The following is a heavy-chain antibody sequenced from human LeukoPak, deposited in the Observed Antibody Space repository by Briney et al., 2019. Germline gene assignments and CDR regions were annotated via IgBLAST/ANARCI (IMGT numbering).Heavy chain of an antibody. CDR2: INPNSGGT. CDR1: GYTFTGYY. Sequence: APVKVSCKASGYTFTGYYMHWVRQAPGQGLKWMGWINPNSGGTNYAQKFQGRVTMTRDTSISTAYMELSRLRSDDTAVYYCARTVVPAAIPYDYWGQGTLVTVSS. D-gene: IGHD2-2*02. J-gene: IGHJ4*02. V-gene: IGHV1-2*02. CDR3: ARTVVPAAIPYDY.